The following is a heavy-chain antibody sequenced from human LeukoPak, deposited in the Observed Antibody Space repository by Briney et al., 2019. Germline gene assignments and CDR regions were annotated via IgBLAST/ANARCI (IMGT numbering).Heavy chain of an antibody. CDR2: ISSSGSTI. CDR1: GFTFSSYE. Sequence: GGPLRLSCAASGFTFSSYEMNWVRQAPGKGLEWVSYISSSGSTIYYADSVKGRFTISRANAQNSMYLQMSSLRAEDTAVYYCARARTNYYYDSSGYYRDAFDIWGQGTMVTVSS. D-gene: IGHD3-22*01. V-gene: IGHV3-48*03. CDR3: ARARTNYYYDSSGYYRDAFDI. J-gene: IGHJ3*02.